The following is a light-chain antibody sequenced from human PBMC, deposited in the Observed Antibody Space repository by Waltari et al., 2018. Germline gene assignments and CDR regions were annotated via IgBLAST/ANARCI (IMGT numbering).Light chain of an antibody. V-gene: IGLV3-19*01. CDR1: SLRDYY. CDR3: NSRDSRGHPLV. J-gene: IGLJ1*01. CDR2: GKN. Sequence: SSELTQYPVVSVALGQTVRITCPGDSLRDYYANWYHQKPGQAPVLVMYGKNNRPSGIPDRFSGSYSGTTASLIITGAQAEDEGDYYCNSRDSRGHPLVFGTGTKVTVL.